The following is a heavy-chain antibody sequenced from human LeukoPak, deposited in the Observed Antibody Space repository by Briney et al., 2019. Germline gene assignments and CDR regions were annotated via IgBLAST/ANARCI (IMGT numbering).Heavy chain of an antibody. Sequence: SETLSLTCTVSGGSISSYYWSWIRQPPGKGLEWIGYIYYSGSTNYNPSLKSRVTISVDTSKNQFSLKLSSVTAADTAVYCRARLSNNWGAWYLGGGGVYGMDVWGQGTTVTVSS. V-gene: IGHV4-59*08. D-gene: IGHD3-16*01. CDR3: ARLSNNWGAWYLGGGGVYGMDV. CDR2: IYYSGST. J-gene: IGHJ6*02. CDR1: GGSISSYY.